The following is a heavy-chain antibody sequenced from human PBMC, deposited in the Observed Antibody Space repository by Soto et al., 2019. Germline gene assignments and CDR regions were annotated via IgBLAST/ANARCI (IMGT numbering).Heavy chain of an antibody. D-gene: IGHD3-3*01. V-gene: IGHV3-30*07. J-gene: IGHJ6*02. CDR3: ARDQMEWLLFYYGMDV. Sequence: ESVRGRFTISRDNSKNTLYLQMNSLRAEDTAVYYCARDQMEWLLFYYGMDVWGQGTTVTVSS.